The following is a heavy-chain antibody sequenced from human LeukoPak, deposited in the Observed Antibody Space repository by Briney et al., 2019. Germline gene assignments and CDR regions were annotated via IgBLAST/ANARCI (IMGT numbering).Heavy chain of an antibody. J-gene: IGHJ4*02. CDR3: ARLGYGGSGWYFDY. V-gene: IGHV3-33*01. CDR1: GFTLSNYG. CDR2: IRHDESNK. D-gene: IGHD6-19*01. Sequence: GGSLRLSCAASGFTLSNYGMHWVRQAPGKGLEWVAGIRHDESNKYYTDSVKGRFTISGDSSKNMLYLQMDSLRPEDTAVYYCARLGYGGSGWYFDYWGQGTLVTVSS.